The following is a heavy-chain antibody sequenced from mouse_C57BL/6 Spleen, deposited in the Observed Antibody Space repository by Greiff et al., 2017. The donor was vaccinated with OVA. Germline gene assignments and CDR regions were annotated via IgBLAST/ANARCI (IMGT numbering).Heavy chain of an antibody. J-gene: IGHJ3*01. CDR3: TGRGFAY. CDR2: IRLKSDNYAT. CDR1: GFTFSNYW. V-gene: IGHV6-3*01. Sequence: EVMLVESGGGLVQPGGSMKLSCVASGFTFSNYWMNWVRQSPEKGLEWVAQIRLKSDNYATHSAESVKGRFTISRDDSKRSVYLQMNNLRAEDTGIYYCTGRGFAYWGQGTLVTVSA.